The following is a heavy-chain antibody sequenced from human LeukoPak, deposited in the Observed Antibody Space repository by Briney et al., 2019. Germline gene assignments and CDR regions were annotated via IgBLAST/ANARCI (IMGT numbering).Heavy chain of an antibody. D-gene: IGHD3-10*01. J-gene: IGHJ4*02. CDR3: ATGRIWFGEWY. CDR2: IKSKTDGGTT. CDR1: GFTFNNAW. Sequence: GGSLRLSCAASGFTFNNAWMNWVRQVPGKGLEWVGRIKSKTDGGTTDHAAPVKGRFTISRDDSKSTLYLQMNSLKTEDTAIYYCATGRIWFGEWYWGQGTLVTVSS. V-gene: IGHV3-15*07.